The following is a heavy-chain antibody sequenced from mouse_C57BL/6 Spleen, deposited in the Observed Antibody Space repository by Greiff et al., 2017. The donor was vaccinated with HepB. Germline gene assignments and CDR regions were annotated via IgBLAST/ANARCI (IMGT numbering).Heavy chain of an antibody. CDR1: GYAFSSSW. V-gene: IGHV1-82*01. D-gene: IGHD2-1*01. CDR2: IYPGDGDT. CDR3: ARRRNYDY. J-gene: IGHJ2*01. Sequence: VQLQESGPELVKPGASVKISCKASGYAFSSSWMNWVKQRPGKGLEWIGRIYPGDGDTNYNGKFKGKATLTADKSSSTAYMQLSSLTSEDSAVYFCARRRNYDYWGQGTTLTVPS.